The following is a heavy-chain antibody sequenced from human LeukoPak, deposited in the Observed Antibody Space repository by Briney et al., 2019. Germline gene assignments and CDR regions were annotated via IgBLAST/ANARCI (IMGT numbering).Heavy chain of an antibody. CDR1: GFTFSSYA. D-gene: IGHD4-17*01. Sequence: PGRSLRLSCAASGFTFSSYAMHGVRQAPGKGLEWVAVISYDGSNKYYADSVKGRFTISRDNSKNTLYLQMNSLRAEDTAVYYCARGMDGDYGDYDYYYYYYGMDVWGQGTTVTVSS. CDR3: ARGMDGDYGDYDYYYYYYGMDV. V-gene: IGHV3-30-3*01. CDR2: ISYDGSNK. J-gene: IGHJ6*02.